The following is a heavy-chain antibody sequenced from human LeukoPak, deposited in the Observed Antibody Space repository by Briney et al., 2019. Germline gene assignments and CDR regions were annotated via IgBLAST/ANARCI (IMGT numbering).Heavy chain of an antibody. CDR2: ISCYNGNA. J-gene: IGHJ4*02. CDR3: ARTPKRFGELYQPGDS. Sequence: ASVKVSCKASGYSFDNYGITWVRQVPGEGLEWLGWISCYNGNANYAQNLQERVRLTSDKSTNTAYMEVKSLRPDDTAVYYCARTPKRFGELYQPGDSWGQGTLLTVSS. D-gene: IGHD3-10*01. V-gene: IGHV1-18*01. CDR1: GYSFDNYG.